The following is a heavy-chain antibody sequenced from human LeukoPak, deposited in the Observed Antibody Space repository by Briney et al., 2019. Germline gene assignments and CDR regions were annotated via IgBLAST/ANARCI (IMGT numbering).Heavy chain of an antibody. V-gene: IGHV3-74*01. J-gene: IGHJ4*02. CDR2: INSDGSST. CDR3: ASPDSYCSSTSCYLN. Sequence: GGSLRLSCAASGFSFSSYWMHWVRQAPGKGLVCVSRINSDGSSTSYADSVKGRFTISRDNAKNTLYLQMNSLRAEDTAVYYCASPDSYCSSTSCYLNWGQGTLVTVSS. D-gene: IGHD2-2*01. CDR1: GFSFSSYW.